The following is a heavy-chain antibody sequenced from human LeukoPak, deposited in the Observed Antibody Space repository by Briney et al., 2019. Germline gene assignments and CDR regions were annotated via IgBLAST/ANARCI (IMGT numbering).Heavy chain of an antibody. CDR3: ARDHCSGGSCYNTY. V-gene: IGHV3-21*01. D-gene: IGHD2-15*01. CDR2: ISSSSSYI. CDR1: GFTFSSYS. J-gene: IGHJ4*02. Sequence: GGSLRLSCGASGFTFSSYSMNWVRQAPGKGLEWISSISSSSSYIYYADSVRGRFTISRDNAKNSLYLQMNSLRAEDTAVYYCARDHCSGGSCYNTYWGQGTLVTVSS.